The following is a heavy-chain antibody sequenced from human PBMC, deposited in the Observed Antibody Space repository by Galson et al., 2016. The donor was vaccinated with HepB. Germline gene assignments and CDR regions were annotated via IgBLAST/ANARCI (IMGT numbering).Heavy chain of an antibody. CDR1: EFTFSSYA. J-gene: IGHJ4*02. V-gene: IGHV3-23*01. CDR3: AKDLWVRQQLTYYFDY. Sequence: SLRLSCAASEFTFSSYAMAWVRQAPGKGLEWVSGISHSGGTTYYADSVKGRFTVSRDNSKNTLYLQMSSLRAEDTAVYYCAKDLWVRQQLTYYFDYRGQGTLVTVSS. D-gene: IGHD6-13*01. CDR2: ISHSGGTT.